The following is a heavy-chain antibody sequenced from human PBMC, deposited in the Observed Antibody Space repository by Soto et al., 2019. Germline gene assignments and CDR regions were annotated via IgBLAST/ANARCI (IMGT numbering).Heavy chain of an antibody. CDR1: GFTFSSYG. J-gene: IGHJ4*02. CDR3: AKDGGSAYYGSGSCSY. CDR2: ISYDGSNK. D-gene: IGHD3-10*01. V-gene: IGHV3-30*18. Sequence: QVQLVESGGGVVQPGRSLRLSCAASGFTFSSYGMHWVRQAPGKGLEWVAVISYDGSNKYYADSVKGRFTISRDNSKNXLYLQMNSLRAEDTAVYYCAKDGGSAYYGSGSCSYWGQGTLVTVSS.